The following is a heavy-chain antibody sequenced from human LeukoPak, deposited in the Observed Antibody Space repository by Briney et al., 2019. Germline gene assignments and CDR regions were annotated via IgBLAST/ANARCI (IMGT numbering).Heavy chain of an antibody. CDR1: GGTFSSNA. CDR3: ARGKGFVGHFDS. Sequence: GASVKVSCKASGGTFSSNAISWVRQAPGQGPEWMGRIIPTLGTAEYAGKFQGRVTITANKSTTTAYMELSSLKSEDTALYFCARGKGFVGHFDSWGQGTLVTVSS. D-gene: IGHD2-15*01. J-gene: IGHJ4*02. CDR2: IIPTLGTA. V-gene: IGHV1-69*04.